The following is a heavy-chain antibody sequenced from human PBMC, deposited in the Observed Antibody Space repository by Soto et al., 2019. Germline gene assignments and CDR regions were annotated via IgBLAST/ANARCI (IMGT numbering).Heavy chain of an antibody. CDR2: IYYSGRT. J-gene: IGHJ4*02. V-gene: IGHV4-39*01. D-gene: IGHD2-21*02. CDR1: GESISSSSYY. Sequence: SETLSLTCIVSGESISSSSYYWGWIRQPPGKGLEWIGSIYYSGRTYYNPSFKSRVTISIDTSKNQFSLKLSSVTATDTAVYYCARQRTTMVTNAYFDHRGQGALVTVSS. CDR3: ARQRTTMVTNAYFDH.